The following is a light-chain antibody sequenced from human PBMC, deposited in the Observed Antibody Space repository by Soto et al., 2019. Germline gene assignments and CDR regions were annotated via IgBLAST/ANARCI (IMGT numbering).Light chain of an antibody. CDR1: QGISSY. J-gene: IGKJ2*01. V-gene: IGKV1-8*01. CDR2: AAS. Sequence: AIRMTQSPSSFSASTGDRVTITCRASQGISSYLAWYQQKPGKAPKLLIYAASTLQSGVPSRFSGSGSGTDFTLTISCLQSEDFATYYCQQYYSYPPLFGQGTKLDIK. CDR3: QQYYSYPPL.